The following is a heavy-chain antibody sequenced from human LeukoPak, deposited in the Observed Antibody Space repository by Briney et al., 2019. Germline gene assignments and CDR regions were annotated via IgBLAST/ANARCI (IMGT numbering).Heavy chain of an antibody. D-gene: IGHD6-19*01. CDR2: ISGSGGST. CDR3: AKDLPLAVAGTNRFDY. V-gene: IGHV3-23*01. J-gene: IGHJ4*02. Sequence: GGSLRLSCAASGFTFSSYAMSWVRQAPGKGLEWVSAISGSGGSTYYADSVKGRFTISRDNSKNTLYLQMNSLRAEDTAVYYCAKDLPLAVAGTNRFDYWGQGTLVTVSS. CDR1: GFTFSSYA.